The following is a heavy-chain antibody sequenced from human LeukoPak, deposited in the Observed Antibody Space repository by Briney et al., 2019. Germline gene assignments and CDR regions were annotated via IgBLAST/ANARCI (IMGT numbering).Heavy chain of an antibody. V-gene: IGHV3-33*01. J-gene: IGHJ5*02. D-gene: IGHD2/OR15-2a*01. CDR3: ARDLLPRFSRSMGWFDP. Sequence: GGSLRLSCAASGFTFSSYGMHWVRQAPGKGLESVAVIWYDGSNEYYADSVKGRFTISRDNSKNTLYLQMNSLRAEDTAVYYCARDLLPRFSRSMGWFDPWGQGTLVTVSS. CDR2: IWYDGSNE. CDR1: GFTFSSYG.